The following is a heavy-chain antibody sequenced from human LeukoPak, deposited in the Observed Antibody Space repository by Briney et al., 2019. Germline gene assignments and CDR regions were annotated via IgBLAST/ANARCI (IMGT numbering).Heavy chain of an antibody. V-gene: IGHV3-48*03. CDR3: ARDLYYYGSGSYVPGLPDY. D-gene: IGHD3-10*01. Sequence: GGSLRLSCAASGFTFSIYEMNWVRQAPGKGLEWVSYICSRGSYIYYADSVKGRFTISRDNAQNSLYLQMNSLRAEDTAVYYCARDLYYYGSGSYVPGLPDYWGQGTLVTVSS. CDR2: ICSRGSYI. J-gene: IGHJ4*02. CDR1: GFTFSIYE.